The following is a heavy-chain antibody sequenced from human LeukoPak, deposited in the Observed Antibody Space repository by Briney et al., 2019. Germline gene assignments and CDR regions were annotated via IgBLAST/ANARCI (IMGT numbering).Heavy chain of an antibody. CDR3: ARGLDY. CDR2: ISSSSGTI. V-gene: IGHV3-48*01. Sequence: PGGSLRLSCAASGFTFSSYRLNWVRQAPGKGLEWVSYISSSSGTINYADSVKGRFTISRDNAKNSLYLQMNSLRAEDTAVYYCARGLDYWGQGTPVTVSS. CDR1: GFTFSSYR. J-gene: IGHJ4*02.